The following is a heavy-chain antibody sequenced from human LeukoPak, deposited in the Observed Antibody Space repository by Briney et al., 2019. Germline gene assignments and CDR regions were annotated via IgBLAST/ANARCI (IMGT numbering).Heavy chain of an antibody. D-gene: IGHD1-26*01. CDR2: ISVYNGNT. J-gene: IGHJ4*02. Sequence: ASVKVSCKASGYTFSSYGISWVRQAPGQGLEWMGWISVYNGNTNYAQKVQGRVTMTTDTSTSTAYMELRSLRSDDTAVYYCARERADRVNGGSYYYEVLDYWGQGTLVTVSS. CDR1: GYTFSSYG. V-gene: IGHV1-18*01. CDR3: ARERADRVNGGSYYYEVLDY.